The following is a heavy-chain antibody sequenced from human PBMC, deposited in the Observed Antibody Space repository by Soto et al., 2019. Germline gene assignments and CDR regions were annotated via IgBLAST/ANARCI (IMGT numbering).Heavy chain of an antibody. D-gene: IGHD6-19*01. J-gene: IGHJ5*02. CDR3: ARGASNSTGWYIWFDP. CDR1: GYPFTTYG. CDR2: ISVSNGYT. V-gene: IGHV1-18*01. Sequence: QVQLVQSGPEVKKPGASIKVSCKASGYPFTTYGINWVRQAPGQGLEWMGWISVSNGYTNYAQNLQGRVTMTADTSTNVAYMELRSLRSDDTAVYYCARGASNSTGWYIWFDPWGQGTLVTVSS.